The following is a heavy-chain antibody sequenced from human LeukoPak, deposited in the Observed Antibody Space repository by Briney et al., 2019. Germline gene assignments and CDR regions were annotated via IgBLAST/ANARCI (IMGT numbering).Heavy chain of an antibody. V-gene: IGHV4-39*01. Sequence: SETLSLTCTVSGGSISSSGYYWGWIRQPPGKGLEWIGSISYSGSTYYNPSLRSRITISVDTSKNQFSLKLSSVTAADTAVYHCARRGGYICGYNYWGQGTLVIVSS. D-gene: IGHD5-18*01. J-gene: IGHJ4*02. CDR1: GGSISSSGYY. CDR2: ISYSGST. CDR3: ARRGGYICGYNY.